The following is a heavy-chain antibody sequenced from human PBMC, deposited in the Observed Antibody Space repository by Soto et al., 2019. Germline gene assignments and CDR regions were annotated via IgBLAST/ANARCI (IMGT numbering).Heavy chain of an antibody. Sequence: SETLSLTCTVSGGSISSGGYYWSWIRQHPGKGLEWIGYIYYSGSTYYNPSLKSRVTISVDTSKNQSSLKLSSVTAADTAVYYCARHNYDSSGTAVDVWGQGTTVTVSS. D-gene: IGHD3-22*01. CDR3: ARHNYDSSGTAVDV. CDR1: GGSISSGGYY. V-gene: IGHV4-31*03. J-gene: IGHJ6*02. CDR2: IYYSGST.